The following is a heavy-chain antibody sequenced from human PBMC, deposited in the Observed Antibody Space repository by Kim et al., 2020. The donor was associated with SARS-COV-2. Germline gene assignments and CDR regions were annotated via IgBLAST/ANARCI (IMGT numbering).Heavy chain of an antibody. CDR3: AKAIVVVTAIGDAFDI. Sequence: GGSLRLSCAASGFTFSSYAMSWVRQAPGKGLEWVSAISGSGGSTYYADSVKGRFTISRDNSKNTLYLQMNSLRAEDTAVYYCAKAIVVVTAIGDAFDIWGQGTMVTVSS. V-gene: IGHV3-23*01. CDR1: GFTFSSYA. D-gene: IGHD2-21*02. J-gene: IGHJ3*02. CDR2: ISGSGGST.